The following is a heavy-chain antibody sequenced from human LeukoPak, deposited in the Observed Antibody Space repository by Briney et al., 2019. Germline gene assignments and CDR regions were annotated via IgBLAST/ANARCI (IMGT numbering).Heavy chain of an antibody. V-gene: IGHV1-8*03. CDR2: MNPNSGNT. J-gene: IGHJ4*02. CDR3: ARGPENSGSYYFDY. D-gene: IGHD1-26*01. CDR1: GYTFTSYG. Sequence: GASVKVSCKASGYTFTSYGINWVRQATGQGLEWMGWMNPNSGNTGYAQKFQGRVTITRNTSISTAYMELSSLRSEDTAVYYCARGPENSGSYYFDYWGQGTLVTVSS.